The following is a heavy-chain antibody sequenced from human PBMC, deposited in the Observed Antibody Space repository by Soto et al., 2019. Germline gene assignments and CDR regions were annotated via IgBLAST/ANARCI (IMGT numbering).Heavy chain of an antibody. CDR3: ARSRFGEYQAHY. J-gene: IGHJ4*02. D-gene: IGHD3-10*01. V-gene: IGHV1-69*13. CDR2: IIPIFGTA. CDR1: GVTFSSYA. Sequence: GASVKVSCKASGVTFSSYAISWVRQAPGQGLEWMGGIIPIFGTANYAQKFQGRVTITADESTSTAYMELSSLRSEDTAVYYCARSRFGEYQAHYWGQGTLVPVPS.